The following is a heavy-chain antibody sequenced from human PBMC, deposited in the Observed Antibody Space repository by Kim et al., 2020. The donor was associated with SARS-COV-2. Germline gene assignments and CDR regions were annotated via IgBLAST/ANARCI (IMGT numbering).Heavy chain of an antibody. CDR1: GFTFSSYE. D-gene: IGHD3-10*01. V-gene: IGHV3-48*03. CDR2: ISSSGSTI. Sequence: GGSLRLSCAASGFTFSSYEMNWVRQAPGKGLEWVSYISSSGSTIYYADYVKGRFTISRDNAKNSLYLQMNSLRAEDTAVYYCARDPDYYGSGSYPTGFDYWGQGTLVTVSS. CDR3: ARDPDYYGSGSYPTGFDY. J-gene: IGHJ4*02.